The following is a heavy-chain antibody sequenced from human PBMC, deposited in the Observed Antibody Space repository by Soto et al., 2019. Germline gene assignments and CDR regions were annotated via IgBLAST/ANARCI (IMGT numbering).Heavy chain of an antibody. CDR1: GFTFSSYA. D-gene: IGHD3-10*01. J-gene: IGHJ6*03. Sequence: EVQLLESGGGLVQPGGSLRLSCAASGFTFSSYAMSWVRQAPGKGLEWVSAISGSGGSTYYADSVKGRFTISRDNSKNTLYLQMNSLRAEDTAVHYCANPPQLWFGELLLREKGEVSYYYMDVWGKGTTVTVSS. CDR3: ANPPQLWFGELLLREKGEVSYYYMDV. CDR2: ISGSGGST. V-gene: IGHV3-23*01.